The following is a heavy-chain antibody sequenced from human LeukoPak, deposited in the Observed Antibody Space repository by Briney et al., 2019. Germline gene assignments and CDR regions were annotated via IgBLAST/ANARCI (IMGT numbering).Heavy chain of an antibody. J-gene: IGHJ6*02. V-gene: IGHV3-7*03. CDR3: AKDALPHHYYDSSGYYYGMDV. CDR2: IKHDGSEK. D-gene: IGHD3-22*01. CDR1: GFTFSSKW. Sequence: GGSLRLSCAASGFTFSSKWMSWVRQAPGKGLEWVANIKHDGSEKYYVDSVKGRFTISRDNAKNSLYLQMNSLRAEDTAVYYCAKDALPHHYYDSSGYYYGMDVWGQGTTVTVSS.